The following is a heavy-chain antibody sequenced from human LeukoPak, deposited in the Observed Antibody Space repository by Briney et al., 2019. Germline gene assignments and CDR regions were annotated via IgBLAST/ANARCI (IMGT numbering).Heavy chain of an antibody. D-gene: IGHD3-10*02. CDR1: GGSISPYY. Sequence: PSETLSLTCTVSGGSISPYYWIWVRQPPGKGLEWLGDIYYSGNADYNPSLKSRVVISVDTSKTQFSLKLSSVTAADTAVYYCARSTGSTMFIDYWGQGTLVTVSS. J-gene: IGHJ4*02. CDR3: ARSTGSTMFIDY. CDR2: IYYSGNA. V-gene: IGHV4-59*01.